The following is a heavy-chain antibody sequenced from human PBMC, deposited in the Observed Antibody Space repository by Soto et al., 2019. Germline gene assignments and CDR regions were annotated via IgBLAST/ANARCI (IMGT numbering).Heavy chain of an antibody. Sequence: GGSLRLSCAASGFTFGSYSMNWVRQAPGKGLEWVSYISSSSTIYYADSVKGRFTISRDNAKNSLYLQMNSLRDEDTAVYYCARESRFLEWLSLNWFDPWGQGTLVTVSS. D-gene: IGHD3-3*01. CDR2: ISSSSTI. V-gene: IGHV3-48*02. CDR3: ARESRFLEWLSLNWFDP. J-gene: IGHJ5*02. CDR1: GFTFGSYS.